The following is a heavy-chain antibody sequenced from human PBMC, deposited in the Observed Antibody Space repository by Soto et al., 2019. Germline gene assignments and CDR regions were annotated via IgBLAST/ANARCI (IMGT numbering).Heavy chain of an antibody. D-gene: IGHD3-3*01. J-gene: IGHJ6*02. CDR2: ISAYNGNT. CDR3: ARVKYTIFGVVIMLAGGMDV. V-gene: IGHV1-18*01. Sequence: ASVKVSCKASGYTFTSYGISWVRQAPGQGLEWMGWISAYNGNTNYAQKLQGRVTMTTDTSTSTAYMELRSLRSDDTAVYYCARVKYTIFGVVIMLAGGMDVWGQGTTVNVS. CDR1: GYTFTSYG.